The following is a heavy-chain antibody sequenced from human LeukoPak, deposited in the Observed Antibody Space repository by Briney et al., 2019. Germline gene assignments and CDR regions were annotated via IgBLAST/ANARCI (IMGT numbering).Heavy chain of an antibody. D-gene: IGHD2-21*01. Sequence: ASVKVSCKASDYTFTNYGISWVRQAPGQGLEWMGWISAYNGNTNYAQKFQGRVTMTRDMSTSTVYMELRSLRSDDTAVYYCARVSVVKTFRWFDPWGQGTLVTVSS. J-gene: IGHJ5*02. CDR1: DYTFTNYG. V-gene: IGHV1-18*01. CDR3: ARVSVVKTFRWFDP. CDR2: ISAYNGNT.